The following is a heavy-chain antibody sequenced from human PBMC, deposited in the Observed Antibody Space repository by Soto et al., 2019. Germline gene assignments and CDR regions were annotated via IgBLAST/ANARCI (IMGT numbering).Heavy chain of an antibody. CDR2: IIPIFGTA. V-gene: IGHV1-69*13. Sequence: ASVKVSCKASGGTFSSYAISWVRQAPGQGLEWMGGIIPIFGTANYAQKFQGRVTITADESTSTAYMELSSLRSEDTAVYYCARGAVAGTLYRFDYWGQGTLVTVSS. J-gene: IGHJ4*02. D-gene: IGHD6-19*01. CDR3: ARGAVAGTLYRFDY. CDR1: GGTFSSYA.